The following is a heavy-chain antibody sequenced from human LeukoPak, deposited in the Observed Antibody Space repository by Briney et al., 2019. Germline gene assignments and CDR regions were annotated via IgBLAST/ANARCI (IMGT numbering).Heavy chain of an antibody. V-gene: IGHV1-69*02. D-gene: IGHD3-3*01. CDR1: GGTFSSYT. J-gene: IGHJ4*02. CDR2: IIPILGIA. CDR3: ARGLRFLEWFDY. Sequence: SVKVSCKASGGTFSSYTIGWVRQAPGQGLEWMGRIIPILGIANYAQKFQGRVTITADKSTSTAYMELSSLRSEDTAVYYCARGLRFLEWFDYWGQGTLVTVSS.